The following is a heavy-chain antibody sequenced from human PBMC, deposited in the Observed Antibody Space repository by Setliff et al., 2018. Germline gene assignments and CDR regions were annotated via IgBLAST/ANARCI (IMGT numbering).Heavy chain of an antibody. CDR3: ARVRDCSGGSCHRGFYHYMDV. CDR1: GYTLSSYY. V-gene: IGHV1-46*01. J-gene: IGHJ6*03. D-gene: IGHD2-15*01. Sequence: ASVKVSCKASGYTLSSYYMHWVRQAPGQGLEWMGLINPSGESTVYAEKFQGRVSMTRDTSTTTAYMELSSLRSEDTAVYYCARVRDCSGGSCHRGFYHYMDVWGKGTTVTVSS. CDR2: INPSGEST.